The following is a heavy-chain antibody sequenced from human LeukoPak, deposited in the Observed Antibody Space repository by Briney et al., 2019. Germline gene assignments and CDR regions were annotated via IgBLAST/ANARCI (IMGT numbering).Heavy chain of an antibody. CDR2: MYHIGTT. D-gene: IGHD3-10*01. Sequence: SETLSLTCAVSGYSLSSGYYWGWIRHPPGKGLEWIGSMYHIGTTYQNPSLKSRVTIPVDTSKTKLPMKLSSLTPADPAISSCPRRSQRAPFGGFDYWGQGTMATVSS. J-gene: IGHJ4*02. V-gene: IGHV4-38-2*01. CDR3: PRRSQRAPFGGFDY. CDR1: GYSLSSGYY.